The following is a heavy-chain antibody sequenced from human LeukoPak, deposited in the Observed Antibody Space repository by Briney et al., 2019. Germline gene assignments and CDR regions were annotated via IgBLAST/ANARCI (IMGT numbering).Heavy chain of an antibody. CDR1: GGSISSYY. J-gene: IGHJ4*02. V-gene: IGHV4-59*01. CDR3: ARGAWYYYDSSGYSELDY. CDR2: IYYSGST. Sequence: SETLSLTCTVSGGSISSYYWSWIRQPPGKGLEWIGYIYYSGSTNYNPSLKSRVTISVDTSKNQFSLKLSSVTAADTAVYYYARGAWYYYDSSGYSELDYWGQGTLVTVSS. D-gene: IGHD3-22*01.